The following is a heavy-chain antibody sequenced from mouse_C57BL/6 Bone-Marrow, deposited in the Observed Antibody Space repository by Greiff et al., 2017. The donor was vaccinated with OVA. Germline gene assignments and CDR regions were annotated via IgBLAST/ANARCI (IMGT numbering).Heavy chain of an antibody. CDR1: GYTFTEYT. CDR3: ARHEGDYGSSYFDD. Sequence: VQRVESGAELVKPGASVKLSCKASGYTFTEYTIHWVKQRSGQGLEWIGWFYPGSGSIKYNEKFKDKATLPAAKSHSPVHMELSRLTSEDAAVYCCARHEGDYGSSYFDDWGKGTTLTVSS. CDR2: FYPGSGSI. D-gene: IGHD1-1*01. V-gene: IGHV1-62-2*01. J-gene: IGHJ2*01.